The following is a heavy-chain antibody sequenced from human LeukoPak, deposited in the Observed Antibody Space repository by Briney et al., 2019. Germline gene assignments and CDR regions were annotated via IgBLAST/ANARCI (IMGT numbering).Heavy chain of an antibody. Sequence: RGSLRLSCAASGFTFSSYAMHWVRQAPGKGLEWVAVISYDGSNKYYADSVKGRFTISRDNSKNTLYLQMNSLRAEDTAVYYCARVIFGVVIGLDYWGQGTLVTVSS. CDR1: GFTFSSYA. D-gene: IGHD3-3*01. CDR3: ARVIFGVVIGLDY. CDR2: ISYDGSNK. J-gene: IGHJ4*02. V-gene: IGHV3-30*04.